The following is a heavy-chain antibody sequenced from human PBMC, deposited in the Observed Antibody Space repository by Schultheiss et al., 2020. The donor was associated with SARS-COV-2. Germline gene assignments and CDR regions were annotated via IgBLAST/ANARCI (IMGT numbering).Heavy chain of an antibody. V-gene: IGHV3-15*01. J-gene: IGHJ4*02. CDR3: ARATGSGWYDY. CDR1: GFTVSSNY. CDR2: IKSKTDGGTT. Sequence: GGSLRLSCAASGFTVSSNYMSWVRQAPGKGLEWVGRIKSKTDGGTTDYAAPVKGRFTISRDDSKNTLYLQMNSLKTEDTAVYYCARATGSGWYDYWGQGTLVTVSS. D-gene: IGHD6-19*01.